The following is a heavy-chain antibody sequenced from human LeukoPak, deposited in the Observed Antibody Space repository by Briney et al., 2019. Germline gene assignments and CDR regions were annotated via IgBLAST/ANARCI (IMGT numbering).Heavy chain of an antibody. V-gene: IGHV3-23*01. CDR2: ISGSGGST. CDR3: AKDHPGISRRLMPLHWFDP. J-gene: IGHJ5*02. CDR1: GFTFSSYA. Sequence: GGSLRLSCAASGFTFSSYAMSWVRQAPGKGLEWVSAISGSGGSTYYADSVKGRFTISRDNSKNTLYLQMNSLRAEDTAVYYCAKDHPGISRRLMPLHWFDPWGQGTLVTVFS. D-gene: IGHD6-25*01.